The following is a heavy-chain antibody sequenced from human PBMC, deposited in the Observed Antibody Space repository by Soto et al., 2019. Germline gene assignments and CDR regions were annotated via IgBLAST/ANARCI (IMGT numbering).Heavy chain of an antibody. J-gene: IGHJ4*02. D-gene: IGHD3-16*01. Sequence: QVQLQESGPGLVKPSQTLSLTCTVSGGSTSSDNYWSWIRQPPGKGLEWIGHIYYSGNTDYNPSHKSRRARSIDTSKNQFALKLSSVTAADTAVYCCAREGGESSDGLYYFDSWGQGALVTVSS. CDR1: GGSTSSDNY. V-gene: IGHV4-30-4*01. CDR2: IYYSGNT. CDR3: AREGGESSDGLYYFDS.